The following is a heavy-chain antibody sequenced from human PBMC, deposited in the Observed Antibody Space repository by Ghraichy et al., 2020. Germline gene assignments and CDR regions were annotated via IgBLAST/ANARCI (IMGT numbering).Heavy chain of an antibody. D-gene: IGHD3-3*01. CDR3: ASTYYDYWSGSSGYAIDV. Sequence: SETLSLTCTVSGGSISSSSYYWGWIRQPPGKGLEWIGSIYYSGSTYYNPSLKSRVMISLDTSKNQFSLTLSSVTAADTAVYYCASTYYDYWSGSSGYAIDVWGQGTTVTVSS. CDR2: IYYSGST. CDR1: GGSISSSSYY. V-gene: IGHV4-39*07. J-gene: IGHJ6*02.